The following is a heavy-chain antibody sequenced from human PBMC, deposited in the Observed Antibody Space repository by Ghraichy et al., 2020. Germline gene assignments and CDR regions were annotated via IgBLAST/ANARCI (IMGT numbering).Heavy chain of an antibody. CDR2: IYYSGST. D-gene: IGHD3-9*01. CDR3: ASLHPDWLYGTNWFDP. Sequence: SETLSLTCTVSGGSISSSSYYWGWIRQPPGKGLEWIGSIYYSGSTYYNPSLKSRVTISVDTSKNQFSLKLSSVTAADTAVYYCASLHPDWLYGTNWFDPWGQGTLVTVSS. V-gene: IGHV4-39*01. J-gene: IGHJ5*02. CDR1: GGSISSSSYY.